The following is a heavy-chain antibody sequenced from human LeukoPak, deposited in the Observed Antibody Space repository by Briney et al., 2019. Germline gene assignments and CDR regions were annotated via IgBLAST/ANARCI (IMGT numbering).Heavy chain of an antibody. J-gene: IGHJ5*02. CDR1: GFTFSSYG. V-gene: IGHV3-33*06. Sequence: PGRSLRLSCAASGFTFSSYGMHWVRQAPGKGLEWVAVIWYDGSNKYYADSVKGRFTISRDNSKNTLYLQMNSLRADDTAVYYCAKGYYDILTDYFHNWFNPWGQGTLVIVSS. CDR2: IWYDGSNK. D-gene: IGHD3-9*01. CDR3: AKGYYDILTDYFHNWFNP.